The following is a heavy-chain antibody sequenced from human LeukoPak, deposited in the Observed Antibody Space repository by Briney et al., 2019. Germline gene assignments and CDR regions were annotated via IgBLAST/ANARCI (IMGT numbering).Heavy chain of an antibody. CDR2: INSNGGRT. Sequence: GGSLRLACSASGFTFKKYAMHWVRQAPGKGLEYVSAINSNGGRTYYADSVKGRFTISRDNSKNTLFLQMSSLRVEDTAVYYCVKDLYYDNSGYYSGAFDYWGQGTLVTVSS. CDR3: VKDLYYDNSGYYSGAFDY. D-gene: IGHD3-22*01. CDR1: GFTFKKYA. V-gene: IGHV3-64D*06. J-gene: IGHJ4*02.